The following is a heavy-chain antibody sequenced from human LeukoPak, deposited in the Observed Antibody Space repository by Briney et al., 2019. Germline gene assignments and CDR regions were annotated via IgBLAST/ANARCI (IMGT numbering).Heavy chain of an antibody. Sequence: SETLSLTCAVYGGSFSGYYWSWIRQPPGKGLEWIGEINHSGSTNYNPSLKSRVTIPVDTSKNQFSLKLSSVSAADTAVYYCARARVGATRIRFFDYWGQGTLVTVSS. J-gene: IGHJ4*02. CDR3: ARARVGATRIRFFDY. CDR1: GGSFSGYY. D-gene: IGHD1-26*01. V-gene: IGHV4-34*01. CDR2: INHSGST.